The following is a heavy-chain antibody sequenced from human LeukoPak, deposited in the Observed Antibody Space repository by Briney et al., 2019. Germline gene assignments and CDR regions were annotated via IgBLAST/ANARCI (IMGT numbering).Heavy chain of an antibody. V-gene: IGHV4-34*01. Sequence: KPSETLSLTCAVYGGSFSGYYWSWIRQPPGKGLEWIGEINHSGSTNYNPSLKSRVTISVDTSKNQFSLKLSSVTAADTALYYCARGLSNAWEVQGYWGQGTLVTVSS. CDR2: INHSGST. CDR3: ARGLSNAWEVQGY. D-gene: IGHD1-26*01. CDR1: GGSFSGYY. J-gene: IGHJ4*02.